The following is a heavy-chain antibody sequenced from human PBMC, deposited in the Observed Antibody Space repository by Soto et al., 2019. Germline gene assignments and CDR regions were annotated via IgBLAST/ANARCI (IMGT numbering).Heavy chain of an antibody. CDR3: ARVGTYYYDSSGYLWP. CDR2: ISYDGSNK. Sequence: GGSLRLSCAASGFTFSSYAMHWVRQAPGKGLEWVAVISYDGSNKYYADSVKGRFTISRDNSKNTLYLQMNSLRAEDTAVYYCARVGTYYYDSSGYLWPWGQGTLVTVS. D-gene: IGHD3-22*01. V-gene: IGHV3-30-3*01. CDR1: GFTFSSYA. J-gene: IGHJ5*02.